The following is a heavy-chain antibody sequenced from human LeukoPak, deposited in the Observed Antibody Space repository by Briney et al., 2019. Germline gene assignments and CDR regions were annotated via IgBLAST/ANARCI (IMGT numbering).Heavy chain of an antibody. V-gene: IGHV3-21*01. CDR2: ISSSNSYI. CDR1: GFTFSSYS. J-gene: IGHJ6*02. CDR3: ARVQNYGGMDV. Sequence: GGSLRLSCAASGFTFSSYSMNWVRQAPGKGLEWVSSISSSNSYIYYADSVKDRFTISRDNAKNSLYLQMNSLRAEDTAVYYCARVQNYGGMDVWGQGTTVTVSS. D-gene: IGHD3-16*01.